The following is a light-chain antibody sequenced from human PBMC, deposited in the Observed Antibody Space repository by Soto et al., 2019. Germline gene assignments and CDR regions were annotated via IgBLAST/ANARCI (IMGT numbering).Light chain of an antibody. CDR2: GNT. J-gene: IGLJ2*01. Sequence: QPVLTQPPSVSGAPGQRVTISCTGSSSNIGAGYDVHWYQQLPETAPKLLIYGNTNRPSGVPDRFSGSKSDTSASLAITRLQAEDEAEYYCQSYDRSLSGVVFGGGTKLTVL. CDR3: QSYDRSLSGVV. CDR1: SSNIGAGYD. V-gene: IGLV1-40*01.